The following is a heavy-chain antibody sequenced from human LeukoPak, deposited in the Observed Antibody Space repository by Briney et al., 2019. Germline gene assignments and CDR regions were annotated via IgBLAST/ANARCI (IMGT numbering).Heavy chain of an antibody. J-gene: IGHJ4*02. V-gene: IGHV4-39*01. CDR3: ARLGLIAAALRSPDY. Sequence: PSETLSLTCTVSGGSISSSSYYWGWIRQPPGKGLEWIGSIYFSGSTYYNPSLKSRVTVSVDTSKKQFSLKLSSVTAADTAVYYCARLGLIAAALRSPDYWGQGTLVTASS. D-gene: IGHD6-25*01. CDR1: GGSISSSSYY. CDR2: IYFSGST.